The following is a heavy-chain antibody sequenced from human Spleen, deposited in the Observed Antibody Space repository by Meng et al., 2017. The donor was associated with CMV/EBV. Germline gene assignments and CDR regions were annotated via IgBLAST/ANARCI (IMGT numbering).Heavy chain of an antibody. CDR1: GGSISSYY. V-gene: IGHV4-4*07. D-gene: IGHD2-2*01. Sequence: SETLSLTCTVSGGSISSYYWSWIRQPAGKGLEWIGRIYTSGSTNYNPSLKSRVTISVDTSKNQFSLKLSSVTAADTAVYYCARRPYPYYYYGMDVWGQGTTVTVSS. J-gene: IGHJ6*02. CDR2: IYTSGST. CDR3: ARRPYPYYYYGMDV.